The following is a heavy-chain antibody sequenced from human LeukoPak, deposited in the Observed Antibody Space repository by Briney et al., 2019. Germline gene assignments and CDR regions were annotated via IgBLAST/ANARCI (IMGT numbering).Heavy chain of an antibody. CDR2: ISSSSSYI. CDR1: GFTFDDYA. D-gene: IGHD5-18*01. CDR3: ARGLRRVTRVYYFDY. Sequence: PGRSLRLSCAASGFTFDDYAMHWVQQAPGKGLEWASSISSSSSYIYYADSVKGRFTISRDNAKNSLYLQMNSLRAEDTAVYYCARGLRRVTRVYYFDYWGQGTLVTVSS. J-gene: IGHJ4*02. V-gene: IGHV3-21*01.